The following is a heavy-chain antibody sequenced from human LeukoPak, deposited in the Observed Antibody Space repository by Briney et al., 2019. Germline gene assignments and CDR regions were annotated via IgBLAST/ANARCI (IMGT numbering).Heavy chain of an antibody. Sequence: GSLRLSCAASGFTVSSNYINWVRQAPGKGLEWVSLIYGSTSADYADSVKGRFTISRDTSMNTVYLQMNSLRAEDTAVYYCARLNFGDNYWGQGTLVTVSS. J-gene: IGHJ4*02. CDR2: IYGSTSA. CDR3: ARLNFGDNY. V-gene: IGHV3-66*01. CDR1: GFTVSSNY. D-gene: IGHD4-17*01.